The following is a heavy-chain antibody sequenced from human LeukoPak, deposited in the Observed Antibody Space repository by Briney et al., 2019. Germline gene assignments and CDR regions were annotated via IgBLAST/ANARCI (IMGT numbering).Heavy chain of an antibody. CDR1: GYTFTTYD. D-gene: IGHD2-2*01. J-gene: IGHJ5*02. CDR3: ARIPHRVPHNWFDP. CDR2: MNPHSGNA. Sequence: ASVKVSCKASGYTFTTYDINWVRQAARQGLEWMGWMNPHSGNAGYAQKFQGRVPMTRDTSISTAYMELSSLRSEDTAVYYCARIPHRVPHNWFDPWGQGTLVTVSS. V-gene: IGHV1-8*01.